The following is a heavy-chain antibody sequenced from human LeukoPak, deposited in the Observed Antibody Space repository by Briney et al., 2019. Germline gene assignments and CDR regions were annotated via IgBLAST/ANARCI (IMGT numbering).Heavy chain of an antibody. D-gene: IGHD5/OR15-5a*01. Sequence: GGSLRLSCAASGFTFSSYAMSWVRQAPGKGLEWVSAISGSGGSTYYADSVKGRFTISRDNAKNSLYLQMNSLRAEDTAVYYCARDLRLGGTVNYWGQGTLVTVSS. CDR2: ISGSGGST. CDR3: ARDLRLGGTVNY. CDR1: GFTFSSYA. J-gene: IGHJ4*02. V-gene: IGHV3-23*01.